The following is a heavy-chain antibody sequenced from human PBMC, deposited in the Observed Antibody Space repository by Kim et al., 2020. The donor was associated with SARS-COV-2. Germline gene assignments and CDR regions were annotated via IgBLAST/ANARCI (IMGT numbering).Heavy chain of an antibody. D-gene: IGHD3-10*01. CDR2: IYIGGNT. V-gene: IGHV3-66*01. CDR3: ARTGTLGFGAGTYSPPNS. CDR1: GFFVSGNY. J-gene: IGHJ4*02. Sequence: GGSLRLSCAASGFFVSGNYMSWVRQSARKGLEWVAVIYIGGNTFYADSVKGRFTISRDNSKNTLYLQMSSLGAEDTAVYYCARTGTLGFGAGTYSPPNSWGQGTVVTVPS.